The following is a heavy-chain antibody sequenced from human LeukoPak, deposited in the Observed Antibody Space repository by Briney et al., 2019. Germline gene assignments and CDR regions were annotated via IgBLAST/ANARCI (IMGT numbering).Heavy chain of an antibody. Sequence: SETLSLTCAVYGGSFSGYYWSWIRQPPGKGLELIGEINHGGSTNYNPSLKSRVTITVDTSKNQFSLKLSSVTSADTAVYYCARAGVVWFDPWGQGTLVTVSS. J-gene: IGHJ5*02. V-gene: IGHV4-34*01. D-gene: IGHD3-3*01. CDR3: ARAGVVWFDP. CDR1: GGSFSGYY. CDR2: INHGGST.